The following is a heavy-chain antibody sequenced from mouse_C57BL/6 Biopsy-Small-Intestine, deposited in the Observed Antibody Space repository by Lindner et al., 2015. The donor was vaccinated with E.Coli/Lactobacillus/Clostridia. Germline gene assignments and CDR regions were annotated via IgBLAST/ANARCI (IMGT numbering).Heavy chain of an antibody. CDR3: ARMGSLLDY. CDR1: GYIFTDYH. CDR2: NYPGSGNT. D-gene: IGHD2-12*01. Sequence: VQLQESGPELVKPGASVKLSCKASGYIFTDYHINWVKQRPGQGLEWIGWNYPGSGNTKYNEKFTGKATLTVDTSSDTAYMQLSSLTSEDSAVYFCARMGSLLDYWGQGTTLTVSS. J-gene: IGHJ2*01. V-gene: IGHV1-84*01.